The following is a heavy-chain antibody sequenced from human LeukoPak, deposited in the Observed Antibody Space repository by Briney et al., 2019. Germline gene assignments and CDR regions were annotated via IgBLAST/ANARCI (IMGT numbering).Heavy chain of an antibody. CDR3: ASQDYRYYFDY. Sequence: GGSLRLSCAASGVTFSSYEMNWVRQAPGKGLEWVSYISSSGSTIYYADSVKGRFTISRDNAKNSLYLQMNSLRAEDTAVYYCASQDYRYYFDYWGQGTLVTVSS. J-gene: IGHJ4*02. D-gene: IGHD4/OR15-4a*01. CDR1: GVTFSSYE. V-gene: IGHV3-48*03. CDR2: ISSSGSTI.